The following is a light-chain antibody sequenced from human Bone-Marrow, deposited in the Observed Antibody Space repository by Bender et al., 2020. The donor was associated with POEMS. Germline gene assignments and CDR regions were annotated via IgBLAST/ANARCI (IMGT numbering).Light chain of an antibody. V-gene: IGLV1-44*01. CDR1: SIARNP. Sequence: QSVLTQHPSASGTPGRRVTISSSGGSIARNPINWYQHRPAVAPRLVIYADEWPPSGVPNRFSASNSGSAASLAISGLQSEDAADYYCSTWDDRLNAWLFGGGTKLTVL. CDR3: STWDDRLNAWL. J-gene: IGLJ3*02. CDR2: ADE.